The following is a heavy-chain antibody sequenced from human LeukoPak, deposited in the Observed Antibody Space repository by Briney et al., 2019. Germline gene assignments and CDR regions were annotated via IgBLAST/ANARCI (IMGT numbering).Heavy chain of an antibody. Sequence: SETLSLTCAGSGGSISSGGYSWSWIRQPPGKGLKWIGYIYYSGSTYYNPSLKSRVTISVDRSKNQFSLKLSSVTAADTAVYYCARDSSGVNGVWFDPWGQGTLVTVSS. CDR2: IYYSGST. CDR3: ARDSSGVNGVWFDP. J-gene: IGHJ5*02. CDR1: GGSISSGGYS. D-gene: IGHD3-22*01. V-gene: IGHV4-30-2*01.